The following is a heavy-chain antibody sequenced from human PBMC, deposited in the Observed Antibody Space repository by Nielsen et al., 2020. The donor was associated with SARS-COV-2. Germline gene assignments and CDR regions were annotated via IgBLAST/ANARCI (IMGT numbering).Heavy chain of an antibody. CDR3: ASKGDTAMADYYYYGMDV. D-gene: IGHD5-18*01. V-gene: IGHV1-8*01. CDR2: MNPNSGNT. Sequence: ASVKVSCKASGYTFTSYDINWVRQATGQGLEWMGWMNPNSGNTGYAQKFQSRVTMTRNTSISTAYMELSSLRSEDTAVYYCASKGDTAMADYYYYGMDVWGQGTTVTVSS. CDR1: GYTFTSYD. J-gene: IGHJ6*02.